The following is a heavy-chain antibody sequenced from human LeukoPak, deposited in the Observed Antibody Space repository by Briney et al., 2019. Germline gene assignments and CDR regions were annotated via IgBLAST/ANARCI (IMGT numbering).Heavy chain of an antibody. D-gene: IGHD1-26*01. CDR2: ISGSGGST. J-gene: IGHJ4*02. Sequence: GGSLRLSCAASGFTFSGYAMNWVRQAPGKGLEWVSAISGSGGSTYYADSVKGRFTISRDNSKNTLYLQMNSLRAEDTAVYYCAKDPEYVGATNWGQGTLVTVSS. CDR3: AKDPEYVGATN. CDR1: GFTFSGYA. V-gene: IGHV3-23*01.